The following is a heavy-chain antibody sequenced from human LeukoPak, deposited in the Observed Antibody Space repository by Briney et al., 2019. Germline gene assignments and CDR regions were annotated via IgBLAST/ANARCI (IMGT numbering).Heavy chain of an antibody. J-gene: IGHJ4*02. Sequence: PGGSLRLSCAASGFIFSSYAMSWVRQAPGKGLEWISDISGSGTKTYYADSVKGRFTISRDYSSITLYLQMNSLRAEDTALYYCAASAYYVAAADAYWGQGTLVTVSS. V-gene: IGHV3-23*01. D-gene: IGHD3-3*01. CDR2: ISGSGTKT. CDR1: GFIFSSYA. CDR3: AASAYYVAAADAY.